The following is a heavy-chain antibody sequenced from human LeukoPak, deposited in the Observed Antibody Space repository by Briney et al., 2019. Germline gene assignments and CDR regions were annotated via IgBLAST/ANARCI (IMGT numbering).Heavy chain of an antibody. CDR2: ISYDGSNK. CDR1: GFTFSSYG. D-gene: IGHD3-10*01. J-gene: IGHJ4*02. Sequence: GRSLRLSCAASGFTFSSYGMHWVRQAPGKGLEWVAVISYDGSNKYYADSVKGRFTISRDNSKNTLYLQMNSLRAEDAAVYYCAKDFGYYGSGREGKTVYWGRGTLVTVSS. V-gene: IGHV3-30*18. CDR3: AKDFGYYGSGREGKTVY.